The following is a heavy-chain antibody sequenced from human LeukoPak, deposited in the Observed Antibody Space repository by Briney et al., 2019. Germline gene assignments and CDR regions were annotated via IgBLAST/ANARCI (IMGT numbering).Heavy chain of an antibody. V-gene: IGHV4-39*01. D-gene: IGHD6-13*01. CDR2: IYYSGST. J-gene: IGHJ5*02. CDR3: ARGGQIAAAGRRWFDP. CDR1: DGSISSSSYY. Sequence: SETLSLTCTVSDGSISSSSYYWGWMRQPPGKGLEWIGSIYYSGSTYYNPSLKSRVTISVDTSKNQFSLKLSSVTAADTAVYYCARGGQIAAAGRRWFDPWGQGTLVTVSS.